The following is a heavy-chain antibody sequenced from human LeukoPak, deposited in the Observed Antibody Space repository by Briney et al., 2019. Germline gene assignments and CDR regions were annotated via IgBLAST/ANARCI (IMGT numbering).Heavy chain of an antibody. V-gene: IGHV4-38-2*01. CDR1: GVSISDGYY. J-gene: IGHJ5*02. CDR3: VRLWFENWIDP. CDR2: LFHNGPS. D-gene: IGHD2-21*01. Sequence: SETLSLTCDVSGVSISDGYYWGWIRQPPGKGLEWIGSLFHNGPSHYNPSLKSRVIITMDTSKNQFFLKLTSVTAADTAVYFCVRLWFENWIDPWGQGALVTVS.